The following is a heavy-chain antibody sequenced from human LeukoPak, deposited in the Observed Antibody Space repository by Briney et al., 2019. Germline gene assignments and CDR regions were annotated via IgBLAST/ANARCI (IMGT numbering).Heavy chain of an antibody. V-gene: IGHV3-48*02. D-gene: IGHD1-26*01. CDR2: ITSSSSMI. CDR1: GFTFSSYA. CDR3: ARDQRGATYYDY. J-gene: IGHJ4*02. Sequence: PGGSLRLSCTASGFTFSSYAMNWVRQAPGKGLEWVSYITSSSSMIYYADSVKGRFTISRDNAKNSLYLQMNSLRDEDTAVYYCARDQRGATYYDYWGQGTLVTVSS.